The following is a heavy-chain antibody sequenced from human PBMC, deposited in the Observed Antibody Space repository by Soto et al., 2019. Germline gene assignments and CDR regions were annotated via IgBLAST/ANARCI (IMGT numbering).Heavy chain of an antibody. CDR1: GGSISSYY. Sequence: SETLAPTCTVSGGSISSYYWSWIRQPPGKGLXGIXXIXXSXXXXXNXXLKSRVTISVDTSKNQFSLKLRSVTAAETAVYYCARSRYSGTYYPDYWGQGTLVTVSS. CDR3: ARSRYSGTYYPDY. V-gene: IGHV4-59*01. J-gene: IGHJ4*02. CDR2: IXXSXXX. D-gene: IGHD1-26*01.